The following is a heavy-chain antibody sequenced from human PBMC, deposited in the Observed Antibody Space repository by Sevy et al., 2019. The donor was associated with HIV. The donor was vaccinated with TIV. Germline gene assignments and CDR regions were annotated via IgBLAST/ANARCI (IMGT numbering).Heavy chain of an antibody. Sequence: ASVKVSCKASGYTFTSYGISWVRQAPGQGLEWMGWISAYNGNTNYAQKLQGRVTMTTDTSTSTAYMELRSLRSDDTAVYYCARVKGVVAAAGSLYYYYYGMDVWGQGTTVTVSS. D-gene: IGHD6-13*01. CDR1: GYTFTSYG. CDR2: ISAYNGNT. J-gene: IGHJ6*02. CDR3: ARVKGVVAAAGSLYYYYYGMDV. V-gene: IGHV1-18*01.